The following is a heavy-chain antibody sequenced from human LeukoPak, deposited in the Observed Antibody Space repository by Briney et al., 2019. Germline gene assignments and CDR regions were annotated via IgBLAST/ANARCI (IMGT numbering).Heavy chain of an antibody. CDR1: VFTFSNFG. Sequence: GGTLRLSCAVSVFTFSNFGMYWVREAPGKGLEWVAVISYDGSNKYYADSVKGRFTISRDNSKNTLYLQMNSLRGEDTAVYYCAKGIVTGYPALDYWGQGTLVTVSS. V-gene: IGHV3-30*04. CDR3: AKGIVTGYPALDY. J-gene: IGHJ4*02. CDR2: ISYDGSNK. D-gene: IGHD3-9*01.